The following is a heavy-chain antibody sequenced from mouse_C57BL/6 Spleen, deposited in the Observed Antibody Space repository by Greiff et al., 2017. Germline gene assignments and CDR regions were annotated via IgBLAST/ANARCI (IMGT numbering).Heavy chain of an antibody. J-gene: IGHJ3*01. Sequence: QVQLQQPGAELVMPGASVKLSCKASGCTFTSYWMHWVKQRPGQGLEWIGEIDPSDSYTNYNQKFKGKSTLTVDKSSSTAYMQLSSLTSEDSAVYYCAREEYSGFAYWGQGTLVTVSA. V-gene: IGHV1-69*01. CDR2: IDPSDSYT. CDR1: GCTFTSYW. CDR3: AREEYSGFAY. D-gene: IGHD2-12*01.